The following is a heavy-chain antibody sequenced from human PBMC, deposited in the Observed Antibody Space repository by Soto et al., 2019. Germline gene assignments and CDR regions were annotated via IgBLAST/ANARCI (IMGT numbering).Heavy chain of an antibody. Sequence: ASVKVSCKASGGTFSSYTISWVRQAPGQGLEWMGRIIPILGIANYAQKFQGRVTITADKSTSTTYMELSSLRSEDTAVYYCARVRGCSGYAVAATRAFDIWGQGTMVTVSS. D-gene: IGHD5-12*01. CDR2: IIPILGIA. CDR3: ARVRGCSGYAVAATRAFDI. J-gene: IGHJ3*02. V-gene: IGHV1-69*02. CDR1: GGTFSSYT.